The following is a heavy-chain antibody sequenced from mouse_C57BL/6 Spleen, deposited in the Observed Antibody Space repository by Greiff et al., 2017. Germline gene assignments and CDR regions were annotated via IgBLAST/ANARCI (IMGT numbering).Heavy chain of an antibody. V-gene: IGHV1-18*01. CDR2: INPNNGGT. CDR1: GYTFTDYN. J-gene: IGHJ1*03. D-gene: IGHD1-1*01. CDR3: ARSYYGSSHYWYFDV. Sequence: EVQLQQSGPELVKPGASVKIPCKASGYTFTDYNMDWVKQSHGKSLEWIGDINPNNGGTIYNQKFKGKATLTVDKSSSTAYMELRSLTSEDTAVYYCARSYYGSSHYWYFDVWGTGTTVTVSS.